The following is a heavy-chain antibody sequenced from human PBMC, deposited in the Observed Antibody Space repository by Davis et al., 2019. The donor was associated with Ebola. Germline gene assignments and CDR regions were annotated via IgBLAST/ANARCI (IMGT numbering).Heavy chain of an antibody. J-gene: IGHJ4*02. CDR2: IYYSGST. CDR1: GGSISSYY. V-gene: IGHV4-59*01. CDR3: ARLVALYDNSGYAYLGY. D-gene: IGHD3-22*01. Sequence: SETLSLTCTVSGGSISSYYWSWIRQPPGKGLEWIGYIYYSGSTNYNPSLKSRVTISVDTSKNQFSLKLSSVTAADTAVYYCARLVALYDNSGYAYLGYWGQGNLVTVSS.